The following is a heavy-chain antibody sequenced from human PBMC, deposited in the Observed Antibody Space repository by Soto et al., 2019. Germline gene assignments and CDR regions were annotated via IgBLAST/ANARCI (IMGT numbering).Heavy chain of an antibody. V-gene: IGHV1-2*04. D-gene: IGHD2-2*01. Sequence: ASVKVSCKASGYTFTGYYMHCVRQAPGQGLEWMGWINPNSGGTNYAQKFQGWVTMTRDTSISTAYMELSRLRSDDTAVYYCARGGKGGCSSTSCYDFSPYYYYMDVWGKGTTVTVSS. CDR1: GYTFTGYY. CDR2: INPNSGGT. J-gene: IGHJ6*03. CDR3: ARGGKGGCSSTSCYDFSPYYYYMDV.